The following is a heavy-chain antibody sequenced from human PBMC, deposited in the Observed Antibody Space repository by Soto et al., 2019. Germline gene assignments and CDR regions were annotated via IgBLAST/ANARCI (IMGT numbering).Heavy chain of an antibody. V-gene: IGHV1-2*02. CDR1: GYTFTSYG. J-gene: IGHJ6*02. Sequence: ASVKVSCKASGYTFTSYGMHWVRQAPGQRLEWMGWINANSGNTNYAQKFQGRVTMTRDTSISTAYMELSRLRSDDTAVYYCARAARSDYGMDVWGQGTTVTVSS. CDR3: ARAARSDYGMDV. CDR2: INANSGNT.